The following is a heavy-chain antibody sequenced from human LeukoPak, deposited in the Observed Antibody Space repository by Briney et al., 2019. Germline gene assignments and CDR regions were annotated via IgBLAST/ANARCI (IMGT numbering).Heavy chain of an antibody. V-gene: IGHV3-9*01. Sequence: PGRSLRLSCAASGFTFDDYAMHRVRQAPGKGLEWVSGISWNSGSIGYADSVKGRFTISRDNSKNTLYLQMNSLRAEDTAVYYCAKGDHDYGDYYGQGTLVTVSS. J-gene: IGHJ4*02. CDR1: GFTFDDYA. CDR3: AKGDHDYGDY. CDR2: ISWNSGSI.